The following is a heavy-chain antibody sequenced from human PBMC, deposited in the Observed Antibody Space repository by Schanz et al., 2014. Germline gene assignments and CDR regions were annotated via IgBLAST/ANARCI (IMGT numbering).Heavy chain of an antibody. CDR2: INPTGGST. J-gene: IGHJ4*02. CDR1: GYTFISYF. Sequence: QVQLVQSGAVVKKPGASVKVSCKASGYTFISYFIHWVRQAPGQGLEWMGIINPTGGSTSYAQRFQGRVTVTRDTSTSTVYMELSSLRSEDTAVYYCARAAYGGYTSTPLRYWGQGTLVTVSS. D-gene: IGHD5-12*01. CDR3: ARAAYGGYTSTPLRY. V-gene: IGHV1-46*01.